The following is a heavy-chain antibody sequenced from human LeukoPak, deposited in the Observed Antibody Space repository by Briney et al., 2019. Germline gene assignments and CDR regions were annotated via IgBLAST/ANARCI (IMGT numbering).Heavy chain of an antibody. V-gene: IGHV4-4*07. J-gene: IGHJ6*03. D-gene: IGHD2-2*01. CDR1: GGSISSYY. Sequence: SETLSLTCTVSGGSISSYYWSWIRQPAGKELEWIGRIYTSGSTNYNPSLKSRVTMSVDTSKNQFSLKLTSVTAADTAVYYCARVPLRDCSSTSCLRYFYMDVWGKGTTVTVS. CDR2: IYTSGST. CDR3: ARVPLRDCSSTSCLRYFYMDV.